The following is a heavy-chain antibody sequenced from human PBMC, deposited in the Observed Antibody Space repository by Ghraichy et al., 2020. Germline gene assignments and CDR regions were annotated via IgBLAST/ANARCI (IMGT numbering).Heavy chain of an antibody. Sequence: GGSLRLSCAASGFTFSSYSMNWVRQAPGKGLEWVSSISSSSSYIYYADSVKGRFTISRDNAKNSLYLQMNSLRAEDTAVYYCARDLRDPFVLDYWGQGTLVTVSS. V-gene: IGHV3-21*01. J-gene: IGHJ4*02. CDR2: ISSSSSYI. CDR1: GFTFSSYS. CDR3: ARDLRDPFVLDY.